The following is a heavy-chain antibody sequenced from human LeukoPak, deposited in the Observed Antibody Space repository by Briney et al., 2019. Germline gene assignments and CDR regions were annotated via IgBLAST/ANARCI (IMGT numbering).Heavy chain of an antibody. J-gene: IGHJ6*02. CDR2: MNPNSGNT. V-gene: IGHV1-8*01. D-gene: IGHD2-2*01. CDR3: ARATYEVPAATFYYYYGMDV. CDR1: GYTFTSYD. Sequence: ASVKVSCKASGYTFTSYDINWVRQATGQGLEWMGWMNPNSGNTGYAQKFQGRVTMTRNTSISTAYMELSSLRSEDTAVYYCARATYEVPAATFYYYYGMDVWGQGTTVTVSS.